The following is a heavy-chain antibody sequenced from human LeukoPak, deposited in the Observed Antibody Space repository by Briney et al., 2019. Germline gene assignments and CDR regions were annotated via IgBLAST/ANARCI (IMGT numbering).Heavy chain of an antibody. V-gene: IGHV4-59*01. D-gene: IGHD2-21*02. CDR2: IYYSGST. CDR1: GASISSYY. CDR3: AREWRNGVVTAILSD. Sequence: SDTLSLTCTVAGASISSYYWSWIRQPPGKGLEWIGYIYYSGSTNYNPSLKSRVTISVDTSKNQFSLKLSSVTAADTALYYCAREWRNGVVTAILSDWGQGTLVTVSS. J-gene: IGHJ4*02.